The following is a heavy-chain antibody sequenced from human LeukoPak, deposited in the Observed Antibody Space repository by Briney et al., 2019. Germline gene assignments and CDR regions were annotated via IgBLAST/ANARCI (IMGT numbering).Heavy chain of an antibody. CDR1: GFTFSDYY. Sequence: GGSLRLSCAASGFTFSDYYMSWIRPAPGEGVEGVSYISSSGSTIYYADSVNGRFTISRDNAKNSLYLQMNSLRAEDTAVYYCARYAKITYSSSWYGFDYWGQGTLVTVSS. J-gene: IGHJ4*02. CDR2: ISSSGSTI. CDR3: ARYAKITYSSSWYGFDY. D-gene: IGHD6-13*01. V-gene: IGHV3-11*01.